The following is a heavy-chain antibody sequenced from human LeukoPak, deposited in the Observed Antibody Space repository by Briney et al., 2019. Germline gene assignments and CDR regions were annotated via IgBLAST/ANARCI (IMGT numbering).Heavy chain of an antibody. V-gene: IGHV4-39*01. J-gene: IGHJ4*02. CDR2: IFYTGNT. CDR1: GGSISSRNHY. Sequence: SETLSLTCSVSGGSISSRNHYWGWIRQPPGKGLEWIGSIFYTGNTYYNPSLRSRVTMSVDTSKNHFSLNLSSVAAADMAVYYCSRHVNTFDYWGQGALVTVSS. CDR3: SRHVNTFDY.